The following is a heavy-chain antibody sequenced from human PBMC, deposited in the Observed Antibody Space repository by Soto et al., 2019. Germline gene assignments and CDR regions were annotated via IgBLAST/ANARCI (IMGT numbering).Heavy chain of an antibody. D-gene: IGHD6-13*01. Sequence: QVQLQESGPGLVKPSETLSLTCTVSGGSISSYYWSWIRQPPGQGLEWIGFIYYIGSTNYNPSLKRPVTISVDTSKSQFSLKLSSVTATDTAVYYCAREGVSSSWYNYYGMDVWGQGTTVTVS. CDR3: AREGVSSSWYNYYGMDV. CDR2: IYYIGST. CDR1: GGSISSYY. V-gene: IGHV4-59*01. J-gene: IGHJ6*02.